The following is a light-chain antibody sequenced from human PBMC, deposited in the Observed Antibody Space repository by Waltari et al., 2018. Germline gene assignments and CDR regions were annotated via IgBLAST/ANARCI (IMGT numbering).Light chain of an antibody. Sequence: QSVLYSSNNKNYLAWYQQKPGQPPKLLIYWASTRESGVPDRFSGSGSGTDFTLTISSLQAEDVAVYYCQQYYSTPFTFGPGTKVDIK. CDR2: WAS. CDR1: QSVLYSSNNKNY. J-gene: IGKJ3*01. CDR3: QQYYSTPFT. V-gene: IGKV4-1*01.